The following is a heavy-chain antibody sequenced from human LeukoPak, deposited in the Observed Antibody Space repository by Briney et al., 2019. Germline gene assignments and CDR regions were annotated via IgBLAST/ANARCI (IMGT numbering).Heavy chain of an antibody. D-gene: IGHD5-24*01. J-gene: IGHJ3*02. Sequence: SGGSLRLSCAASGLSIGDNSMHWVRQAPGKGLEWVSGISGSGDSRSYADSVKGRFTISRDNSKNMFYLQMNSLRAEDTALYYCARDGYNYTSRDNDGFDIWGQGTMVAVSS. CDR3: ARDGYNYTSRDNDGFDI. CDR2: ISGSGDSR. V-gene: IGHV3-23*01. CDR1: GLSIGDNS.